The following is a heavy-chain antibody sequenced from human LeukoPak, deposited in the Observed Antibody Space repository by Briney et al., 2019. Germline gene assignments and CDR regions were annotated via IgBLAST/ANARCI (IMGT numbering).Heavy chain of an antibody. CDR2: INHSGST. CDR1: GGSISSYY. V-gene: IGHV4-34*01. D-gene: IGHD3-22*01. Sequence: SETLSLTCTVSGGSISSYYWSWIRQPPGKGLEWIGEINHSGSTNYNPSLKSRVTISVDTSKNQFSLKLSSVTAADTAVYYCARGWLNSGYYYYYYYYYMDVWGKGTTVTVSS. CDR3: ARGWLNSGYYYYYYYYYMDV. J-gene: IGHJ6*03.